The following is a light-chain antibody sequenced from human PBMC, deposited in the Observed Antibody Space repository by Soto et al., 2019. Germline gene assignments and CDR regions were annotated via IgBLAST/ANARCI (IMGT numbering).Light chain of an antibody. J-gene: IGKJ1*01. V-gene: IGKV3-11*01. CDR1: QSVSSY. CDR3: QQRSNWPPGWT. Sequence: EIVLTQSPATLSLSPGERATLSCRASQSVSSYLAWYQQKPGQAPRLLIYDASNRATGIPARCSGSGSGTDFTLTISSLEPEDFAVYYCQQRSNWPPGWTFGHGTKVEIK. CDR2: DAS.